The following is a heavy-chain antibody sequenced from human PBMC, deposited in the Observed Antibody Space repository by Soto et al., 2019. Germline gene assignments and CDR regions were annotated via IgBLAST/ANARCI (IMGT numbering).Heavy chain of an antibody. Sequence: QLQLQESGPGLVKPSETQSLTCTVSGGSISSNSYYWAWIRQPPGKGLEWIGSGYHGGTTYYNPSTKGRFTISVDPSTNPLYLKLKSVTAGDTAVYYCAGDLSGYGYLDFEYWGQGILVTVSS. CDR2: GYHGGTT. J-gene: IGHJ4*02. CDR3: AGDLSGYGYLDFEY. V-gene: IGHV4-39*01. CDR1: GGSISSNSYY. D-gene: IGHD5-18*01.